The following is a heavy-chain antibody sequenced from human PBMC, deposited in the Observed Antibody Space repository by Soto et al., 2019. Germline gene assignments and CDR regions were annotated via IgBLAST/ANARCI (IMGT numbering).Heavy chain of an antibody. D-gene: IGHD4-17*01. CDR1: GFTFSDYY. Sequence: PGGSLRLSCAASGFTFSDYYMSWIRQAPGKGLEWVSYISSSSSYTNYADSVKGRFTISRDNAKNSLYLQMNSLRAEDTAVYYCARDSDCGGNANWFDPWGQGTLVTVSS. CDR2: ISSSSSYT. V-gene: IGHV3-11*06. J-gene: IGHJ5*02. CDR3: ARDSDCGGNANWFDP.